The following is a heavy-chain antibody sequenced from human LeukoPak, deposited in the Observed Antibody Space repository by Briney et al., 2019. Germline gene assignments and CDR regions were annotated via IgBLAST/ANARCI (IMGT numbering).Heavy chain of an antibody. CDR2: IYSSGST. Sequence: SETVSLTCTVSGGSITSYYWSWVRQPAGKGLEWIGRIYSSGSTNYNPSLKSRVTMSVDTSKNQFSLKMSFVTATDTAVYYCARSGGSGTYYDGSFDYWGQGTLVTVSS. V-gene: IGHV4-4*07. J-gene: IGHJ4*02. CDR1: GGSITSYY. D-gene: IGHD1-26*01. CDR3: ARSGGSGTYYDGSFDY.